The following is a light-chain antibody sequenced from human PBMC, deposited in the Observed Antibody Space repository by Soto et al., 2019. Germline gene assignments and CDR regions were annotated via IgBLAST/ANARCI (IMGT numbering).Light chain of an antibody. CDR3: QQYGSSCT. Sequence: EIVMTQSPATLSVSPGERATLSCRASQSVSSYLAWYQQKPGQAPRLLIYGASNRATGIPDRFSGSGSGTDFTLTISRLEPEDFAVYYCQQYGSSCTFGQGTKVDIK. J-gene: IGKJ1*01. CDR2: GAS. CDR1: QSVSSY. V-gene: IGKV3-20*01.